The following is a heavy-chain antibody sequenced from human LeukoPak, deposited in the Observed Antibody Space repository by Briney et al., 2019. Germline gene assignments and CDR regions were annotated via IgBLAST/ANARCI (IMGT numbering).Heavy chain of an antibody. J-gene: IGHJ5*02. CDR3: ANVPAAITGGQDWFDP. CDR1: GGTFSSYA. D-gene: IGHD2-2*01. CDR2: IIPILPLT. Sequence: EASVKVSCKASGGTFSSYAISWVRQAPGQGLEWMGRIIPILPLTNYAQKFQGRVTLTADKSTSTVYMELSSLRSEDTAVYYCANVPAAITGGQDWFDPWGQGTLVTVSS. V-gene: IGHV1-69*04.